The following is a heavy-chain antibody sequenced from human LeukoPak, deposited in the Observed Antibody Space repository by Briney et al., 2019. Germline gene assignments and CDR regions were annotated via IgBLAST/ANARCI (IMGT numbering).Heavy chain of an antibody. Sequence: SETLSLTCTVSGGSISSYYWSWIRQPPGKGLEWIGYIYYSGSTNYNPSLKSRVTISVDTSKNQFSLKLSSVTAADTAVYYCARGAYDFWSGSYPDYWGQGTLVTVSS. CDR2: IYYSGST. CDR1: GGSISSYY. V-gene: IGHV4-59*01. D-gene: IGHD3-3*01. J-gene: IGHJ4*02. CDR3: ARGAYDFWSGSYPDY.